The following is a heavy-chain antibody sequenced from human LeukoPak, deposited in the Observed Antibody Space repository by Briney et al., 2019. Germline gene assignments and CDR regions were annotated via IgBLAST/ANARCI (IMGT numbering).Heavy chain of an antibody. Sequence: GGSLRFSCAASGFTFSSYEMNWVRQAPGKGLEWVSYISTSGSAIYYADSVKGRFTISRDNAKNSLFLQMNSLRAEDTAVYYCARDRTGTHEDIDYWGQGTLVTVSS. D-gene: IGHD1-1*01. CDR2: ISTSGSAI. CDR1: GFTFSSYE. CDR3: ARDRTGTHEDIDY. V-gene: IGHV3-48*03. J-gene: IGHJ4*02.